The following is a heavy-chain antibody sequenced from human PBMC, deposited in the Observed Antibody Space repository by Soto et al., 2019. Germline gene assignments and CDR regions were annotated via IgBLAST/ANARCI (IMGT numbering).Heavy chain of an antibody. V-gene: IGHV4-59*01. D-gene: IGHD6-19*01. CDR1: GGSISSYY. CDR2: IYYSGST. Sequence: KPSETLSLTCTVSGGSISSYYWSWIRQPPGKGLEWIGYIYYSGSTNYNPSLKSRVTISVDTSKNQFSLKLSSVTAADTAVYYCARARGGWYSYDQNFDYWGQGTLVTVSS. J-gene: IGHJ4*02. CDR3: ARARGGWYSYDQNFDY.